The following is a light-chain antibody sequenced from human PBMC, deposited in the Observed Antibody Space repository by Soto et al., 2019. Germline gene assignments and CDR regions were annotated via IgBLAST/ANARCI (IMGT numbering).Light chain of an antibody. CDR1: QSVSSSY. J-gene: IGKJ1*01. CDR2: GAS. Sequence: EIVLTQSPGTLSLSPGERATLSCRASQSVSSSYLAWYQQKPGQAPRLLIYGASSRATGIPDRFSGSGSGTDFTLTISSLQPEDFATYFCQKLNAYPPWTFGQGTKVDIK. V-gene: IGKV3-20*01. CDR3: QKLNAYPPWT.